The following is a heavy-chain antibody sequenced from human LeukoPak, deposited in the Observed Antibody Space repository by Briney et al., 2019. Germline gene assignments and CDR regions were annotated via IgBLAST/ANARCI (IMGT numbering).Heavy chain of an antibody. D-gene: IGHD3-9*01. Sequence: PSETLSLTCTVSGGSISSSSYYWGWIRQPPGKGLEWIGSIYYSGSTYYNPSLKSRVTISVDTSKNQFSLKLSSVTAADTAVYYCARIDILTGPFDYWGQGTLVTVSS. V-gene: IGHV4-39*01. J-gene: IGHJ4*02. CDR1: GGSISSSSYY. CDR3: ARIDILTGPFDY. CDR2: IYYSGST.